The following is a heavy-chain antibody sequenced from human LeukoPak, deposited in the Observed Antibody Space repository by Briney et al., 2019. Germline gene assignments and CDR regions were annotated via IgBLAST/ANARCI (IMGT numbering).Heavy chain of an antibody. V-gene: IGHV3-49*04. J-gene: IGHJ6*03. CDR1: GFTFGDYA. CDR3: SRVDYSYYYYYYMDV. D-gene: IGHD4-11*01. CDR2: IRSKAYGGTT. Sequence: PGRSLRLSCTASGFTFGDYAMSWVRQAPGKGLEWVGFIRSKAYGGTTEYAASVKGRFTISRDDSKSIVYLQMNSLKTEDTAVYYCSRVDYSYYYYYYMDVWGKGTTVTVSS.